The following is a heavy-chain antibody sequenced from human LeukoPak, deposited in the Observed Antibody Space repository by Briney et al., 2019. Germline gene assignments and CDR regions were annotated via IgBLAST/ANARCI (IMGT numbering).Heavy chain of an antibody. V-gene: IGHV4-34*01. D-gene: IGHD2-2*01. CDR2: INHSGST. Sequence: SETLSLTCAVYGGSFSGYYWSWIRQPPGKGLEWIGEINHSGSTNYNPSLKSRVTISVDTSENQFSLKLSSVTAADTAVYYCARFRRGDIVVVPAAPYYYYYMDVWGKGTTVTVSS. J-gene: IGHJ6*03. CDR1: GGSFSGYY. CDR3: ARFRRGDIVVVPAAPYYYYYMDV.